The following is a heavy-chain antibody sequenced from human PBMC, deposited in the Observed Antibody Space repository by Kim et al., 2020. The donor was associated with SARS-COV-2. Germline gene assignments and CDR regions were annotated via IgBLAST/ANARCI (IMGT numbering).Heavy chain of an antibody. CDR3: VRHPRAAAIDS. Sequence: GKTNYNLSLKSRVTISLDTSKNQLSLNLRSVTAADTAVFFCVRHPRAAAIDSWGQGTLVTVSS. V-gene: IGHV4-39*01. J-gene: IGHJ5*01. D-gene: IGHD2-2*02. CDR2: GKT.